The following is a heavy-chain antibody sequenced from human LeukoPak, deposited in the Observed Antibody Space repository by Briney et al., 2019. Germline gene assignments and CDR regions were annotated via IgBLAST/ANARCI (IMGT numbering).Heavy chain of an antibody. CDR3: ARVYHYYCGMDV. CDR2: INHSGST. V-gene: IGHV4-34*01. J-gene: IGHJ6*02. Sequence: SETLSLTCAVYSGSFSGYYWNWIRQSPGKGLEWIGEINHSGSTNYNPSLKSRVTISVDTSKNQFSLKLSSVTAADTAVYYCARVYHYYCGMDVWGQGTTVTVSS. D-gene: IGHD2/OR15-2a*01. CDR1: SGSFSGYY.